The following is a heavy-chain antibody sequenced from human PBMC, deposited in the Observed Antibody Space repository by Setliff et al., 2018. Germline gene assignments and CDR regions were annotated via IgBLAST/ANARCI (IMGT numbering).Heavy chain of an antibody. CDR2: IYPGDSDT. CDR3: ARRETYYNFWSGYYAY. J-gene: IGHJ4*02. Sequence: PGESLKISCKGSGYSFTSYWIGWVRQMPGKGLEWMGIIYPGDSDTRYSPSFQGQVTISADKSISTAYLQWSSLKASDTAVYYCARRETYYNFWSGYYAYWGQGTLVTVSS. V-gene: IGHV5-51*01. CDR1: GYSFTSYW. D-gene: IGHD3-3*01.